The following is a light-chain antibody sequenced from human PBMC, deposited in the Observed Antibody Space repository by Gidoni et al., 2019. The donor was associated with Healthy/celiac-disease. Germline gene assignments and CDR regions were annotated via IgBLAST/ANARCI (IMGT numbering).Light chain of an antibody. V-gene: IGKV3-20*01. J-gene: IGKJ1*01. Sequence: EIVLTQSPGTLSLSPGERATLSCRASQSVSSSYLAWYEQKPGQAPRLLSSGASSRATGIPDRFSGSGSGTDFTLTISRLEPEDFAAYYCQQYGSSPAFGQGTKVDIK. CDR1: QSVSSSY. CDR3: QQYGSSPA. CDR2: GAS.